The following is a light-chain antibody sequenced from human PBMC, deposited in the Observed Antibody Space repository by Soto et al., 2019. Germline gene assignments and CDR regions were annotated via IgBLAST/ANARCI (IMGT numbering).Light chain of an antibody. V-gene: IGKV3-15*01. CDR3: QQYNNWPSFT. CDR2: GAS. J-gene: IGKJ3*01. CDR1: QSVSSN. Sequence: DIVMTQSPATLSVSPGERATLSCRASQSVSSNLAWYQQKPGQAPRLLVYGASTRATGIPARFSGSGSGTEFILTISRLQSEDFALYYCQQYNNWPSFTFGPGTKVDIK.